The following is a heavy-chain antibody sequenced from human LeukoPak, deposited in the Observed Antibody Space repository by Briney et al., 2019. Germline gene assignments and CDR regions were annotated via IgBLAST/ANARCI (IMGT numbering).Heavy chain of an antibody. CDR3: AKTGDTTMVQDY. V-gene: IGHV1-18*01. Sequence: ASVKVSCKASGYTFTSYGISWVRQAPGQGLEWMGWISAYNGNTNYAQKLQGRVTMTTDTSTGTAYMELRSLRSDDTAVYYCAKTGDTTMVQDYWGQGTLVTVSS. D-gene: IGHD5-18*01. CDR1: GYTFTSYG. J-gene: IGHJ4*02. CDR2: ISAYNGNT.